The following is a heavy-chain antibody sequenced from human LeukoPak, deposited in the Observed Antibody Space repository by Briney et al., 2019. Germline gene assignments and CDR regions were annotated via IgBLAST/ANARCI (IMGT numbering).Heavy chain of an antibody. J-gene: IGHJ6*03. CDR2: ISSGSNTI. D-gene: IGHD4-23*01. V-gene: IGHV3-48*01. CDR3: AGVIVTLVTKHPDYMDV. CDR1: GFTFSGSF. Sequence: GGSLRLSCAASGFTFSGSFMNWVRQAPGKGLEWVSYISSGSNTIYYADSVKGRFTISRDNAKNSLYLQMNSLRAEDTAVYYCAGVIVTLVTKHPDYMDVWGKGTTVTVSS.